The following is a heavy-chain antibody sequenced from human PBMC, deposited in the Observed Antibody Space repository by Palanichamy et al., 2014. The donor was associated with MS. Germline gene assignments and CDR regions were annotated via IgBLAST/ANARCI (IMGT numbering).Heavy chain of an antibody. V-gene: IGHV3-53*01. J-gene: IGHJ4*02. CDR2: IYSGGST. D-gene: IGHD3-22*01. CDR3: ARGLNYYDSSGYYWI. Sequence: EVQVVESGGGLIQPGGSLRLSCAASGFTVSSTYMSWVRQAPGKGLEWVSIIYSGGSTKYADSVKGRFTISRDNSKNTRYLQMNYLRAEDTAVYYCARGLNYYDSSGYYWIWGQGTLVTVSS. CDR1: GFTVSSTY.